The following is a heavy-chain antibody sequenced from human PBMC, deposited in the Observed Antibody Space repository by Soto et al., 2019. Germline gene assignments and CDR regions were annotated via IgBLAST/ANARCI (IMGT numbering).Heavy chain of an antibody. D-gene: IGHD5-12*01. V-gene: IGHV4-39*01. CDR1: GGSISSSSYY. J-gene: IGHJ6*02. CDR3: AGEGVATSDYYGMDV. CDR2: IYYSGST. Sequence: PSETLSLTCTVSGGSISSSSYYWGWIRQPPGKGLEWIGSIYYSGSTYYNPSLKSRVTISVDTSKNQFSLKLSSVTAADTAVYYCAGEGVATSDYYGMDVWGQGTTVTVSS.